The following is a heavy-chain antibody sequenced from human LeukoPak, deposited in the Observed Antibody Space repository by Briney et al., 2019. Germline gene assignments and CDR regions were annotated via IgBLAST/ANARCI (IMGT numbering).Heavy chain of an antibody. CDR1: GYTFTSYD. CDR3: ARYPITMVRGVIINYGMDV. D-gene: IGHD3-10*01. J-gene: IGHJ6*02. Sequence: ASVKVSCKASGYTFTSYDINWVRQATGQGLEWMGWMNPNSGNTGYAQKFQGRVTMTRNTSISTAYMELSSLRSEDTAVYYCARYPITMVRGVIINYGMDVWGQGTTVTVSS. CDR2: MNPNSGNT. V-gene: IGHV1-8*01.